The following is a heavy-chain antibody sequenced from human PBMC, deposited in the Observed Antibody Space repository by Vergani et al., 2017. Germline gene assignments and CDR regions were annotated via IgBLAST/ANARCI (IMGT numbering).Heavy chain of an antibody. D-gene: IGHD6-13*01. J-gene: IGHJ4*02. CDR1: GYTFTSYD. Sequence: VQLVESGGGLVPPGRSLRLSCAASGYTFTSYDINWVRQATGQGLEWMGWMNPNSGNTGYAQKFQGRVTMTRNTSISTAYMELSSLRSEDTAVYYCARRSWYIRPFDYWGQGTLVTVSS. V-gene: IGHV1-8*01. CDR2: MNPNSGNT. CDR3: ARRSWYIRPFDY.